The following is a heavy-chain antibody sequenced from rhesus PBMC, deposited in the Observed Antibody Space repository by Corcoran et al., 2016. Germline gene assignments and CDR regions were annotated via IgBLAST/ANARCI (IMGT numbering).Heavy chain of an antibody. CDR1: GFTFSTYG. V-gene: IGHV3S5*01. Sequence: EAQLVETGGGLVQPGGSLRLSCAASGFTFSTYGMSWVRQAPGKGLVFVSGITNSGSRTFYAASVQGRFTISRDNSKNTLSLQMNSLRPEDTAVYYCANTPDHWGQGVLVTVSS. CDR3: ANTPDH. J-gene: IGHJ4*01. CDR2: ITNSGSRT.